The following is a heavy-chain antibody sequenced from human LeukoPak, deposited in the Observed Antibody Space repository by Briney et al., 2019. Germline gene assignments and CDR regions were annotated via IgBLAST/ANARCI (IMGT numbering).Heavy chain of an antibody. D-gene: IGHD3-22*01. Sequence: GGSLRLSCAAPGFTFSVYTMHWVCQAPGKGLEWVAVISYDGSDKSYADSVKGRFTISRDNSKNTLYLQMNSLRAEDTAVYYCARGDHYDSRAYSYYIDSWGQGTLVTVSS. CDR1: GFTFSVYT. V-gene: IGHV3-30-3*01. CDR2: ISYDGSDK. CDR3: ARGDHYDSRAYSYYIDS. J-gene: IGHJ4*02.